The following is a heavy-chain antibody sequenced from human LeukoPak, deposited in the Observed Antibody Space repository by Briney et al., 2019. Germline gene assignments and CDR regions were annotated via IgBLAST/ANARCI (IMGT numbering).Heavy chain of an antibody. D-gene: IGHD6-19*01. CDR3: ARGRSGSYGY. V-gene: IGHV4-61*02. CDR1: RGSISSGSYY. J-gene: IGHJ4*02. CDR2: IYTSGST. Sequence: SETLSLTCTVSRGSISSGSYYWRWLRQPAGTGLEWIGRIYTSGSTNYNPSLKSRVTISVDTSKNQFSLKLSSVTAADTAVYYCARGRSGSYGYWGQGTLVTVSS.